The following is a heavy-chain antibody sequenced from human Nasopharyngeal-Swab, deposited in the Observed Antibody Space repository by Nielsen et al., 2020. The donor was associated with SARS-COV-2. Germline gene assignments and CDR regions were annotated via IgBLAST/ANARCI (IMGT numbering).Heavy chain of an antibody. J-gene: IGHJ3*02. D-gene: IGHD6-13*01. CDR3: ARLPMRAASGRGAFDI. V-gene: IGHV5-51*01. CDR1: GYNFATYW. CDR2: IYPGDSDT. Sequence: KVSCKASGYNFATYWIGWVRQMPGEGLRWMGLIYPGDSDTRYSPSLQGQVPISADRSITTAYLQWSSLKASDTAMYYCARLPMRAASGRGAFDIWGQGTMVTVSS.